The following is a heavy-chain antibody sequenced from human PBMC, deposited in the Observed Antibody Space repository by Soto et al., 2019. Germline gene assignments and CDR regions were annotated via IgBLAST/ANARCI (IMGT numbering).Heavy chain of an antibody. V-gene: IGHV1-69*13. CDR1: GGTFSSYA. J-gene: IGHJ6*02. CDR2: IIPIFGTA. D-gene: IGHD2-15*01. Sequence: GASVKVSCKASGGTFSSYAISWVLQAPGQGLEWMGGIIPIFGTANYAQKFQGRVTITADESTSTAYMELSSLRSEDTAVYYCARPPNCSGGSCYSHYYGMDVWGQGTTVTVSS. CDR3: ARPPNCSGGSCYSHYYGMDV.